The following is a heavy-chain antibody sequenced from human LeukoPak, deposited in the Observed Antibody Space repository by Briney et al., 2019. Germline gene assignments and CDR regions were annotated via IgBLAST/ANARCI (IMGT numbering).Heavy chain of an antibody. CDR2: MSFDVNNK. V-gene: IGHV3-30*04. J-gene: IGHJ4*02. CDR1: GFTFSSYA. Sequence: GGSLRLSCAASGFTFSSYAMSWVRQAPGKGLEWVATMSFDVNNKYYADSVRGRFTISRDNSKNTLYLQMNSLRAEDTAVYSCARGYCTSSSCYNDYWGQGTLVTVSS. D-gene: IGHD2-2*02. CDR3: ARGYCTSSSCYNDY.